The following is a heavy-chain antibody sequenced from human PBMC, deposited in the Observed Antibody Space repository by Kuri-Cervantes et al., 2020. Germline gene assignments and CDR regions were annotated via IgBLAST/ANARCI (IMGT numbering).Heavy chain of an antibody. CDR1: GGPISSSSYY. CDR3: ATTDYGDYDY. J-gene: IGHJ4*02. CDR2: IYYSGST. D-gene: IGHD4-17*01. V-gene: IGHV4-39*01. Sequence: GSLRLSCTVSGGPISSSSYYWGWIRQPPGKGLEWIGSIYYSGSTYYNPSLKSRVTISVDTSKNQFSLKLSSVTAADTAVYYCATTDYGDYDYWGQGTLVTVSS.